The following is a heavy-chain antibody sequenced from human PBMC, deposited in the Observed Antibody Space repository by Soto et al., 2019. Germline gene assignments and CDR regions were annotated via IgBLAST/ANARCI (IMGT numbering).Heavy chain of an antibody. CDR2: INHSGST. Sequence: SETLSLTCAVYGGSFGGYYWSWIRQPPGKGLEWIGEINHSGSTNYNPSLKSRVTISVDTSKNQFSLKLSSVTAADTAVYYCARGGLRFLEWRVWHYGMDVWGQGTTVTVSS. D-gene: IGHD3-3*01. J-gene: IGHJ6*02. V-gene: IGHV4-34*01. CDR1: GGSFGGYY. CDR3: ARGGLRFLEWRVWHYGMDV.